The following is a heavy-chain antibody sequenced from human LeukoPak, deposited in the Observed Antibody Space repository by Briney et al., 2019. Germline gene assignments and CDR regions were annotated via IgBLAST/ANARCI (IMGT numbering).Heavy chain of an antibody. CDR2: IWYDGSNK. V-gene: IGHV3-33*01. Sequence: PGGSLRLSCAASGFTFSSYGMHWVRQAPGKGLEWVAVIWYDGSNKFYADPVKGRFTISRDNSKNTLYLQMNSLRAEDTAVYYCAREYSAGWFDPWGQGTLVTVSS. CDR3: AREYSAGWFDP. D-gene: IGHD6-13*01. CDR1: GFTFSSYG. J-gene: IGHJ5*02.